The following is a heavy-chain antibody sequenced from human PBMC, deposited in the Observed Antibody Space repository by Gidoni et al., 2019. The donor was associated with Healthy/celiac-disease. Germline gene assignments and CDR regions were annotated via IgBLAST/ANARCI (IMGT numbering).Heavy chain of an antibody. J-gene: IGHJ4*02. V-gene: IGHV4-30-4*01. D-gene: IGHD3-3*01. CDR1: GGSISSGDYY. CDR3: ARVGGDFWSGYWGPFDY. CDR2: IYYSGST. Sequence: QVQLQESGPGLVKPSQTLSLTCTVSGGSISSGDYYWSWIRQPPGKGLEWIGYIYYSGSTYYNPSLKSRVTISVDTSKNQFSLKLSSVTAADTAVYYCARVGGDFWSGYWGPFDYWGQGTLVTVSS.